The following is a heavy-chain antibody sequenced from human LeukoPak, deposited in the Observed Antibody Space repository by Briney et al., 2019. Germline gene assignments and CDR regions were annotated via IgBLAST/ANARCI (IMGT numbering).Heavy chain of an antibody. CDR1: GGSISSSNW. Sequence: PSGTLSLTCAVSGGSISSSNWWSWVRQPPGKGLEWIGEISQSETTNYNPSLKSRVTISVDKSKNQLSLKLSSVTAADTAVYYCARDRYWFDPWGQGTLVTVSS. CDR3: ARDRYWFDP. CDR2: ISQSETT. V-gene: IGHV4-4*02. J-gene: IGHJ5*02.